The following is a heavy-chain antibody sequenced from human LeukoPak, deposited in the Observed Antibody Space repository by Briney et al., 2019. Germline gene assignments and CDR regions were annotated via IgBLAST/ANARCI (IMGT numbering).Heavy chain of an antibody. CDR2: IHSDGSST. CDR3: ARDRETDILTGFYYYYGMDV. J-gene: IGHJ6*04. Sequence: GGSLRLSCAASGFTFSSYWMHWVRQAPGKGLVWVSRIHSDGSSTSYADSVKGRFTISRDNAKNTLYLQMNSLRAEDTAVYYCARDRETDILTGFYYYYGMDVWGKGTTVTVSS. CDR1: GFTFSSYW. V-gene: IGHV3-74*01. D-gene: IGHD3-9*01.